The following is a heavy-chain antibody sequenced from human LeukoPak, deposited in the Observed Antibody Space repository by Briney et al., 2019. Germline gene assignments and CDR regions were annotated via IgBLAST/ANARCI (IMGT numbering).Heavy chain of an antibody. V-gene: IGHV4-34*01. CDR1: GESFSDYY. Sequence: PSETLSLTCVVIGESFSDYYWSWIRQPPGKGLEWIGEIDHSGGTNYNPSLKSRVTISVDTSKNQFSLKLTSVIAADTAVYFCSSRLFYYYGMDVWGQGTTVTVSS. CDR2: IDHSGGT. CDR3: SSRLFYYYGMDV. J-gene: IGHJ6*02.